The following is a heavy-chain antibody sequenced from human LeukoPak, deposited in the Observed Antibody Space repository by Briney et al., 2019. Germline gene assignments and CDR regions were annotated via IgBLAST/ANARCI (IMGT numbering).Heavy chain of an antibody. Sequence: ASVKVSCKASGGTFSSYAISWVRQAPGQGLEWMGWINPNSGGTNYAQKFQGRVTMTRDTSISTAYMELSRLRSDDTAVYYCARIGDAFWFDYWGQGTLVTVSS. V-gene: IGHV1-2*02. J-gene: IGHJ4*02. CDR2: INPNSGGT. D-gene: IGHD3-10*01. CDR3: ARIGDAFWFDY. CDR1: GGTFSSYA.